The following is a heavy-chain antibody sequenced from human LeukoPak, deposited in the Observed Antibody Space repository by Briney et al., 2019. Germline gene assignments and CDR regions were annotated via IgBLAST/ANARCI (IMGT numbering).Heavy chain of an antibody. CDR1: GGSFSGYY. CDR2: INHSGST. CDR3: ARVKRYDILTGYYLYYFDY. D-gene: IGHD3-9*01. Sequence: SETLSLTCAVYGGSFSGYYWSWIRQPPGKGLEWIGEINHSGSTNYNPSLKSRVTISVDTSKNQFSLKLSSVTAADTAVYYCARVKRYDILTGYYLYYFDYWGQGTLVTVSS. V-gene: IGHV4-34*01. J-gene: IGHJ4*02.